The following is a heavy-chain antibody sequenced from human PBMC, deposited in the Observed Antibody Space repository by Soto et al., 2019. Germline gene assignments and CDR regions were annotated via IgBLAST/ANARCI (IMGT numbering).Heavy chain of an antibody. CDR3: ADRATMTIFRLIIDNGIWFDP. Sequence: QINLIESGPTLVKPTQTLTLTCTFSGFSLSTSGAAVGWVRQPPGRALEWLALIYWDGDKRYNASLGNRLTITKEPSMNQVVLTLTNVDPAETATYYCADRATMTIFRLIIDNGIWFDPWGQGTRVIVSS. J-gene: IGHJ5*02. V-gene: IGHV2-5*02. D-gene: IGHD3-3*01. CDR2: IYWDGDK. CDR1: GFSLSTSGAA.